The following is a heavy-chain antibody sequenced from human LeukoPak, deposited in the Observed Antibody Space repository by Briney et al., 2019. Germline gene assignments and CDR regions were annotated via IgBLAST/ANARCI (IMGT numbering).Heavy chain of an antibody. V-gene: IGHV4-34*01. CDR3: ARAYYYDSSGFMYYFDY. J-gene: IGHJ4*02. CDR2: INHSGST. Sequence: SETLSLTCAVYGGSFSGYYWSLIRQPPGKGLEWIGEINHSGSTNYNPSLKSRVTISVDTSKNQFSLKLSSVTAADTAVYYCARAYYYDSSGFMYYFDYWGQGTLVTVSS. CDR1: GGSFSGYY. D-gene: IGHD3-22*01.